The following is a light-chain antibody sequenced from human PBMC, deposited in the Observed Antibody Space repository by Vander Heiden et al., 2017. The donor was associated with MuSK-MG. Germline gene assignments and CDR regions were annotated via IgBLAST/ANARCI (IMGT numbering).Light chain of an antibody. CDR1: PSLLESDGKTY. CDR2: DLS. CDR3: RGSIPVGHT. Sequence: DTVVTQIRLPLSATPGQPASISCNSSPSLLESDGKTYLYWYLQKPGQPPQLLIYDLSDRLSGGPDRFSGCASLAAITLRIRRMEADDVGVYYCRGSIPVGHTFGGGTKVEIK. V-gene: IGKV2D-29*01. J-gene: IGKJ4*01.